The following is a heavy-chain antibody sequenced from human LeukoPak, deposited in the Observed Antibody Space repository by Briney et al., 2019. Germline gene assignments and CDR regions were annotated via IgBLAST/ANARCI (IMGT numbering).Heavy chain of an antibody. J-gene: IGHJ3*02. CDR2: IYYTGNT. Sequence: SETLSLTCTVSGGSISSYYWSWIRQPPGKGLEWIGYIYYTGNTNCSPSLKGRVTISIDTAKNQFSLKLSSVTAADTAVYYCASYFFDQSKALDIWGQGTMVTVSA. D-gene: IGHD3-9*01. CDR3: ASYFFDQSKALDI. CDR1: GGSISSYY. V-gene: IGHV4-59*01.